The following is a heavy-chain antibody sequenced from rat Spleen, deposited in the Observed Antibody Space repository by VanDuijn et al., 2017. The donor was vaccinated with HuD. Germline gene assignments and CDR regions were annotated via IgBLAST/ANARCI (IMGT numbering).Heavy chain of an antibody. J-gene: IGHJ2*01. V-gene: IGHV5-27*01. Sequence: EVQLVESDGGLVQPGRSLKLSCAASGFTFSNYDMAWVRQAPTKGLEWVATISSSGGRTYYRDSVRGRFTISRDNAKSTLSLQMDSLRSEDTATYYCTTTWNFDYWGQGVMVTVSS. CDR1: GFTFSNYD. CDR3: TTTWNFDY. CDR2: ISSSGGRT.